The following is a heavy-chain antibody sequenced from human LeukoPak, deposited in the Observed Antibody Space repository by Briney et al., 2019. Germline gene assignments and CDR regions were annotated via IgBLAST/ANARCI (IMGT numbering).Heavy chain of an antibody. V-gene: IGHV4-34*01. CDR3: ARVTPRTAMVTGPFDY. CDR2: INHSGST. Sequence: SETLSLTCAVYGGSFSGYYWSWIRQPPGKGLEWIGEINHSGSTNYNPSLKSRVTISVDTSKNQFSLKLSSVTAADTAVYYCARVTPRTAMVTGPFDYWGQGTLVTVSS. J-gene: IGHJ4*02. D-gene: IGHD5-18*01. CDR1: GGSFSGYY.